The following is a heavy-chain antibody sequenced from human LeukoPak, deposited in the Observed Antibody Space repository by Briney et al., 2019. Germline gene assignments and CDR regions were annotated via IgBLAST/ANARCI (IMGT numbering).Heavy chain of an antibody. CDR3: AGDLTRHDAFDI. CDR1: GGSISSGDYY. CDR2: IYYSGST. D-gene: IGHD1-14*01. V-gene: IGHV4-30-4*08. J-gene: IGHJ3*02. Sequence: SETLSLTCTVSGGSISSGDYYWSWIRQPPGKGLEWIGYIYYSGSTYYNPSLKSRVTISVDTSKNQFSLKLSSVTAADTAVYYCAGDLTRHDAFDIWGQGTMVTVSS.